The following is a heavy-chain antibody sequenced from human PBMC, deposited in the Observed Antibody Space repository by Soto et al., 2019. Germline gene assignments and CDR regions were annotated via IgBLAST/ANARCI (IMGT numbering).Heavy chain of an antibody. D-gene: IGHD3-3*02. Sequence: GESRKISCNGSGYRFTSYWISWVRQIPGKGLEWMGRIDPSDSYTNYSPSFQGHVTVSADKSISTAYLQWSSLKASDTAMYYCARHFTISDEGDCWGQGTLVTVSS. CDR1: GYRFTSYW. J-gene: IGHJ4*02. CDR2: IDPSDSYT. V-gene: IGHV5-10-1*01. CDR3: ARHFTISDEGDC.